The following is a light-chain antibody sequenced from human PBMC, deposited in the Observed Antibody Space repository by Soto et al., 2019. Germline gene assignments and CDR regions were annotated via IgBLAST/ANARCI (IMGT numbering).Light chain of an antibody. CDR3: QQYNNYSFT. CDR1: QNINNW. V-gene: IGKV1-5*03. Sequence: DIQMTQSPSTLSASVGDRVTITCRASQNINNWLAWYQQKPGKAPKLLIYKASTLESGVPSRFSGSGFGTEFTLTISSLQPDDFAPYYCQQYNNYSFTFGPGAKVDIK. CDR2: KAS. J-gene: IGKJ3*01.